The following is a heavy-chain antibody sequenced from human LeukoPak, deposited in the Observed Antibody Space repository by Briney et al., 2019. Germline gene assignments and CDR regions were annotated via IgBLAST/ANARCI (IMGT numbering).Heavy chain of an antibody. CDR2: ISYDGSNK. Sequence: PGGSLRLSCAASGFIFSSYAMHWVRQAPGRGLEWVAAISYDGSNKYYADSVKGRFTISRDTSKNMLYLQMNSLRAEDTAVYYCVAAVAEGWFDPWGQGTLVTVSS. CDR1: GFIFSSYA. J-gene: IGHJ5*02. D-gene: IGHD6-13*01. V-gene: IGHV3-30-3*01. CDR3: VAAVAEGWFDP.